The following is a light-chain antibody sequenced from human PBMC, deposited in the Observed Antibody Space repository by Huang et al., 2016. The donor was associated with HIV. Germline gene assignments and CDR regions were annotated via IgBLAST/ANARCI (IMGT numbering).Light chain of an antibody. CDR3: QQYDSLYT. CDR2: GAS. V-gene: IGKV1-33*01. CDR1: QDIRSY. Sequence: IQITQSPASLSAYVGDRVTIPCQANQDIRSYLNWYQQKPGKDPRLLIYGASNLQAGVPSRFSGNGSGTDFTITISSLQSEDIATYYCQQYDSLYTFGQGTRLEIK. J-gene: IGKJ2*01.